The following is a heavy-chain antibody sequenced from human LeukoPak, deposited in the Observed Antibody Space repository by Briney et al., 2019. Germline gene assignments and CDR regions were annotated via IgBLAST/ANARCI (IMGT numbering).Heavy chain of an antibody. Sequence: SVKVSCKAPGGTFSSYAISWVRQAPGQGLEWMGRIIPILGIANYAQKFQGRVTITADKSTSTAYMELSSLRSEDTAVYYCARDVDPYSGYDYSDYWGQGTLVTVSS. CDR1: GGTFSSYA. V-gene: IGHV1-69*04. CDR3: ARDVDPYSGYDYSDY. CDR2: IIPILGIA. D-gene: IGHD5-12*01. J-gene: IGHJ4*02.